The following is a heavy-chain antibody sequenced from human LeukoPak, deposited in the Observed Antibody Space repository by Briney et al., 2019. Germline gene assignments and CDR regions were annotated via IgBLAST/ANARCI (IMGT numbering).Heavy chain of an antibody. J-gene: IGHJ4*02. CDR3: ARDCSSTSCYTYYFDY. V-gene: IGHV3-7*01. CDR1: GFTFSSYW. Sequence: GGSLRLSCAASGFTFSSYWMSWVRQAPGKGLEWVANIKQDGSEKYYVDSVKGRVTISRDNAKNSLYLQMNSLRAEDTAVYYCARDCSSTSCYTYYFDYWGQGTLVTVSS. CDR2: IKQDGSEK. D-gene: IGHD2-2*02.